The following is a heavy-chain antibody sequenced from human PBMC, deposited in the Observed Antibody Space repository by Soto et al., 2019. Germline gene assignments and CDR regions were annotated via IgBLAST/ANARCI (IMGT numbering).Heavy chain of an antibody. Sequence: SETLSLTCAVYGGSFSGYYWSWIRQPPGKGLEWIGEINHSGSTNYNPPLKSRVTISVDTSKNQFSLKLSSVTAADTAVYYCARGGYSYGHYYFDYWGQGTLVTVSS. CDR1: GGSFSGYY. V-gene: IGHV4-34*01. CDR2: INHSGST. D-gene: IGHD5-18*01. J-gene: IGHJ4*02. CDR3: ARGGYSYGHYYFDY.